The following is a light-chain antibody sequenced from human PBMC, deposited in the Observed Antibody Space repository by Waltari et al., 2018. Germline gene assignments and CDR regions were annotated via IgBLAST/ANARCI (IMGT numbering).Light chain of an antibody. CDR3: QQRINWPRT. CDR1: QSIGSS. V-gene: IGKV3-11*01. J-gene: IGKJ1*01. Sequence: ETVLTLSPGTLALSPGERATLSCRASQSIGSSLAWYQHIPGQAPRLLFYDESNRATGIPARFSGSGSGTDFTLTISSLEPEDFAVYYCQQRINWPRTFGQGTKVEIK. CDR2: DES.